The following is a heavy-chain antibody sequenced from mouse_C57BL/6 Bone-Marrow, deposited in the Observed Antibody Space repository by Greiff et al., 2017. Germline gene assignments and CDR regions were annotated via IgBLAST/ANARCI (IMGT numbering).Heavy chain of an antibody. CDR2: INSDGGST. CDR1: EYAFPSHD. Sequence: EVMLVESGGGLVQPGESLKLSCESNEYAFPSHDMSWVRKTPEKRLELVAAINSDGGSTYYPDTMERRFISSRDNTKKTLYLQMSSLRSEDTALYYCARHGYGYYAMDYWGQGTSVTVSS. V-gene: IGHV5-2*01. D-gene: IGHD2-2*01. CDR3: ARHGYGYYAMDY. J-gene: IGHJ4*01.